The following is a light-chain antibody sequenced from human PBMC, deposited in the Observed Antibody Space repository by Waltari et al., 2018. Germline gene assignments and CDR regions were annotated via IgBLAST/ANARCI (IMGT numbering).Light chain of an antibody. J-gene: IGKJ2*01. CDR1: QDLNNW. CDR3: QQHHNSPYT. CDR2: RAS. V-gene: IGKV1-5*03. Sequence: DIQMTQSPSPLSASVGDSVSIPCRTSQDLNNWLAWYQQKPGQAPHLLIYRASVLETGVPSRFSGSGSGTEFTLTISGLQPDDFATYYCQQHHNSPYTFGQGTKLDI.